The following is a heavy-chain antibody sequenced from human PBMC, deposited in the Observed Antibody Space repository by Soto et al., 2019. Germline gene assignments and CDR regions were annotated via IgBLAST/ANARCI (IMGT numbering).Heavy chain of an antibody. D-gene: IGHD3-10*01. CDR3: MRVRETRLRMEV. J-gene: IGHJ6*01. V-gene: IGHV4-31*03. CDR1: GAAIPSGGSD. Sequence: TLSPTFSVFGAAIPSGGSDWTWIRQEPGKGLEWIGNVLYSEKNYYKPSLKIRVTISLDTSKNQFSLQVNSVNAPETVVYCCMRVRETRLRMEVWGQGTTVTVCS. CDR2: VLYSEKN.